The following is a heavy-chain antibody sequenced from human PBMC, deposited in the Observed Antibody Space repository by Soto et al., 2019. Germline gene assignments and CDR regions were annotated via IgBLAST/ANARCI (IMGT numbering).Heavy chain of an antibody. Sequence: QVQLVQSGAEVKKPGSSVKVSCKGSGGTFNSYTVTWVRQAPGQGLEWMGRIIPMFGIATYAQNFQGRVTITADKSTSTAYMELSSLRSEDTAVYYCARDWGRSGVVPAAISAMDVWGQGTTVTVSS. V-gene: IGHV1-69*08. CDR2: IIPMFGIA. CDR3: ARDWGRSGVVPAAISAMDV. CDR1: GGTFNSYT. J-gene: IGHJ6*02. D-gene: IGHD2-2*01.